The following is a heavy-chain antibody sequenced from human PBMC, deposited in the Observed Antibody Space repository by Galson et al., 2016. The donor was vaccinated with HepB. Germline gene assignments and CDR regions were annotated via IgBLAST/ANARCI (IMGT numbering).Heavy chain of an antibody. J-gene: IGHJ4*02. D-gene: IGHD7-27*01. CDR2: TFYRSNWQT. CDR3: ARSYLLGRGFGW. Sequence: CAISGDSVSSNSAGWYWFRQSPSRGLEWLGRTFYRSNWQTDYAESVKSRITINPDTSKNQFSLQLNPVTPDDTAVYYCARSYLLGRGFGWWGQGTLVPVSS. CDR1: GDSVSSNSAG. V-gene: IGHV6-1*01.